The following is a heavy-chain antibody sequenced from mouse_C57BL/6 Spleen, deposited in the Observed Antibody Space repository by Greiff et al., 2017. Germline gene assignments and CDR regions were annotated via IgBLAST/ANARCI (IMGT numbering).Heavy chain of an antibody. Sequence: QVQLQQPGAELVMPGASVKLSCKASGYTFTSYWMHWVKQRPGQGLEWIGEIDPSDSYTNYNQKFKGKSTLTVDKSSSTAYMQLSSLTSEDSAVYYCARRDGKGEYYFDDWGHGTTLTVSS. J-gene: IGHJ2*01. D-gene: IGHD2-1*01. CDR1: GYTFTSYW. V-gene: IGHV1-69*01. CDR2: IDPSDSYT. CDR3: ARRDGKGEYYFDD.